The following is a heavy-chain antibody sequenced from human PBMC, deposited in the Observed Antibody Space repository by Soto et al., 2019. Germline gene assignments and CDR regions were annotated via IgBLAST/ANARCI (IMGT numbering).Heavy chain of an antibody. J-gene: IGHJ5*02. D-gene: IGHD6-13*01. Sequence: GGSLRLSCEASGFTFSRVSMNWVRQVPGKGLEWVASISSGSSDTWYADSVKGRFIISRDNSKNTLYLQMNSLRAEDTAVYYCARDRGSSWYWFDPWGQGTLVTVSS. CDR2: ISSGSSDT. CDR3: ARDRGSSWYWFDP. CDR1: GFTFSRVS. V-gene: IGHV3-21*01.